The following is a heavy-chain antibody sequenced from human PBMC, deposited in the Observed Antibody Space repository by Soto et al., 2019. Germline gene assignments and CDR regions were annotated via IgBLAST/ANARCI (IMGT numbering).Heavy chain of an antibody. CDR1: VFTFGEYA. CDR3: AKDIVSYWGSGVKCYAHLYS. V-gene: IGHV3-9*01. J-gene: IGHJ5*02. D-gene: IGHD1-26*01. Sequence: SLRLSCANSVFTFGEYAMHCVRLFPGKCLEWVSGISWNGGVKDYGDSVRGRFSTSRDNARDSLFLQMNSLRPEDAAIYFCAKDIVSYWGSGVKCYAHLYSWGQGTQVNVSS. CDR2: ISWNGGVK.